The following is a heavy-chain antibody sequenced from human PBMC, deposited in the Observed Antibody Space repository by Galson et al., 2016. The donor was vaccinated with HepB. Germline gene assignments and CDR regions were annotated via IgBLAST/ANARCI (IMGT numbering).Heavy chain of an antibody. CDR1: GYTFTSYD. CDR2: MNPNSGNT. V-gene: IGHV1-8*01. J-gene: IGHJ3*02. CDR3: ARGGGWGYCTNGVCSPHALDI. D-gene: IGHD2-8*01. Sequence: SCKASGYTFTSYDINWVRQATGQGLEWMGWMNPNSGNTNFAQNFQGRLTMTRDTSISTAYMELSIPRSEDTAVYFCARGGGWGYCTNGVCSPHALDIWGQGTMVTVSS.